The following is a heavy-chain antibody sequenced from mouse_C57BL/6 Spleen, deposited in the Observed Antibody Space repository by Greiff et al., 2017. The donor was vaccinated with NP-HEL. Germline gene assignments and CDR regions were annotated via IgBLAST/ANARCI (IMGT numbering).Heavy chain of an antibody. V-gene: IGHV1-64*01. J-gene: IGHJ2*01. D-gene: IGHD2-4*01. CDR3: ARDGKYDYDDEYFDY. Sequence: QVQLQQPGAELVKPGASVKLSCKASGYTFTSYWMHWVKQRPGQGLEWIGMIHTNSGSTNYNEKFKSKATLTVDKSSSTAYLQLSSLTSEDAAVYYCARDGKYDYDDEYFDYWGQGTTLTVSS. CDR2: IHTNSGST. CDR1: GYTFTSYW.